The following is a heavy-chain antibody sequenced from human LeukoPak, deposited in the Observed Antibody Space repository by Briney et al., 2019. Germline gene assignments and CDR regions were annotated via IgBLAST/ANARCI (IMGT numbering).Heavy chain of an antibody. CDR2: INTNTGNP. CDR3: ARVGFCSSTSCYDAFDI. V-gene: IGHV7-4-1*02. CDR1: GYTFTSYG. Sequence: ASVKVSCKASGYTFTSYGISWVRQAPGQGLEWMGWINTNTGNPTYAQGFTGRFVFSLDTSVSTAYLQISSLKAEDTAVYYCARVGFCSSTSCYDAFDIWGQGTMVTVSS. D-gene: IGHD2-2*01. J-gene: IGHJ3*02.